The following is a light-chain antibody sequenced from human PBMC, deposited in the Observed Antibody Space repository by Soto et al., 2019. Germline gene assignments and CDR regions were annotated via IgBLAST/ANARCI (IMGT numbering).Light chain of an antibody. CDR2: EVN. J-gene: IGLJ1*01. CDR1: SSAVGFSNF. CDR3: SSFTSRDTDV. Sequence: QSALTQPASVSGSPGQSITISCAGTSSAVGFSNFVFWFQQHPGTAPKLMIYEVNNRPSGVSYRFYGSKSGNTASLTISGLQAEDEAEYYCSSFTSRDTDVFGTGTKVTVL. V-gene: IGLV2-14*01.